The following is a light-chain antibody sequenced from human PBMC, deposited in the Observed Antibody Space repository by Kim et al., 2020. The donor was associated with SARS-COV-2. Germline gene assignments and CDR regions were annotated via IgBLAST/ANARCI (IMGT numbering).Light chain of an antibody. CDR2: YDS. Sequence: APGKTSRITCGGNNVGKKSVRWYQRKPGQAPVLVIYYDSARPSGIPERFSGSNSGNTATLTISRVEAGDEADYYCQVWDSSSDHRVFGGGTQLTVL. J-gene: IGLJ3*02. CDR3: QVWDSSSDHRV. V-gene: IGLV3-21*04. CDR1: NVGKKS.